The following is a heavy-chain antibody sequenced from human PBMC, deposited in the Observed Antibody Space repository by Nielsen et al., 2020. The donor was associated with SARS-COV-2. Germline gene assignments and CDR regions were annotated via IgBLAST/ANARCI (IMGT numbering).Heavy chain of an antibody. Sequence: GGSLRLSCAASGFSFSTYAMSWVRQAPGKGLEWVSAISGSGSSTFYADSVKGRFTISRDNSKNTLYLQMISLSADDTALYHCAVIPDSSFYYGMDVWGQGTTVTVSS. V-gene: IGHV3-23*01. J-gene: IGHJ6*02. D-gene: IGHD3-22*01. CDR3: AVIPDSSFYYGMDV. CDR2: ISGSGSST. CDR1: GFSFSTYA.